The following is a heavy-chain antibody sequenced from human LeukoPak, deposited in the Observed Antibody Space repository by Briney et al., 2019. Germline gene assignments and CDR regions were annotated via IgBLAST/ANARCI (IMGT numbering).Heavy chain of an antibody. D-gene: IGHD2-2*01. V-gene: IGHV1-8*01. Sequence: ASVKVSCKASGYTFTSYDINWVRQATGQGLEWMGWMNPNSGNTGYAQKFQGRVTMTRNTSISTAYMELSSLRSEDTAVYYCARAAAPVSNDAFDIWGQGTMVTVSS. CDR1: GYTFTSYD. CDR3: ARAAAPVSNDAFDI. J-gene: IGHJ3*02. CDR2: MNPNSGNT.